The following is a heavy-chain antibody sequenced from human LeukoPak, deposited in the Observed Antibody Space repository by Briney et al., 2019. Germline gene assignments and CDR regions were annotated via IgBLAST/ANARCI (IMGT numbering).Heavy chain of an antibody. V-gene: IGHV1-2*04. CDR1: GGTLSSYA. J-gene: IGHJ4*02. CDR2: INPNSGGT. CDR3: AREEGRERAIDY. D-gene: IGHD3-10*01. Sequence: SVKVSCKASGGTLSSYALSWMRQAPGQGLEWMGWINPNSGGTNYAQKFQGWVTMTRDTSISTAYMELSRLRSDDTAVYYCAREEGRERAIDYWGQGTLVTVSS.